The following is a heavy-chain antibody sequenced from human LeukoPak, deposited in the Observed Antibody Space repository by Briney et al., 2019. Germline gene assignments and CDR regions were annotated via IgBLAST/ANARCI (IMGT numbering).Heavy chain of an antibody. Sequence: GGSLRLSCAASGFTFSSYAMSWVRQAPGKGLEWVSSISSSSSYIYYADSVKGRFTISRDNAKNSLYLQMNSLRAEDTAVYYCARAGSGWYLNDAFDIWGQGTMVTVSS. CDR3: ARAGSGWYLNDAFDI. CDR1: GFTFSSYA. V-gene: IGHV3-21*01. J-gene: IGHJ3*02. D-gene: IGHD6-19*01. CDR2: ISSSSSYI.